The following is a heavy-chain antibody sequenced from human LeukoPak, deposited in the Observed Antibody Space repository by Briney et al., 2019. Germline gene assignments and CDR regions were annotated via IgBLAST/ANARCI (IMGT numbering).Heavy chain of an antibody. CDR2: INHSGST. CDR3: ARARRRWFGELLS. V-gene: IGHV4-39*07. CDR1: GGSMRSDSSF. D-gene: IGHD3-10*01. Sequence: SQTLSLTCSVSGGSMRSDSSFWSWIRQPPGKGLEWIGEINHSGSTNYNPSLKSRVTISVDTSKNQFSLKLSSVTAADTAVYYCARARRRWFGELLSWGQGTLVTVSS. J-gene: IGHJ5*02.